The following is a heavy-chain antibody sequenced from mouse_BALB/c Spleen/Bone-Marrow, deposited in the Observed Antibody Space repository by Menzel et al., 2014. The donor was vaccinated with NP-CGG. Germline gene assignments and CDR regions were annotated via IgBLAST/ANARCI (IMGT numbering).Heavy chain of an antibody. CDR3: ARTYMSLAMDY. V-gene: IGHV5-4*02. J-gene: IGHJ4*01. Sequence: EVKLVESGGGLVKPGGSLKLSCAASGFTFSDYYMYWVRQTPEMRLEWVATISDGGSYTSYLDSVKGRFTISRDNAKNNRYLQMSSMKSANKHMYNCARTYMSLAMDYWGQGTSGTVSS. D-gene: IGHD1-3*01. CDR2: ISDGGSYT. CDR1: GFTFSDYY.